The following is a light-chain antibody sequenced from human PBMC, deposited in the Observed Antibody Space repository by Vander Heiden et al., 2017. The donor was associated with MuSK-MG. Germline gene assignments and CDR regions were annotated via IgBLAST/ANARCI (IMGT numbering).Light chain of an antibody. Sequence: DIVMTQSPDSLAVSLGERATINCKSSQSVLHSSNNKNYLAWYQQKSGQPPKLLIYWASMRESGVPDRFSGSGSGTDFTLTISSLQAEDVAVYYCQQYYSTITFGQGTRLEIK. CDR3: QQYYSTIT. CDR1: QSVLHSSNNKNY. V-gene: IGKV4-1*01. CDR2: WAS. J-gene: IGKJ5*01.